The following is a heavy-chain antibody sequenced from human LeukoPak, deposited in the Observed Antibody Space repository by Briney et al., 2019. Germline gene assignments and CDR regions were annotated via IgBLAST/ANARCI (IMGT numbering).Heavy chain of an antibody. CDR3: ARTIADFWSGYYPLD. V-gene: IGHV3-53*01. CDR1: GFTVSSNY. CDR2: IYSGGST. J-gene: IGHJ4*02. D-gene: IGHD3-3*01. Sequence: GGSLRLAFSASGFTVSSNYMSWVRQAPGKGLEWVSAIYSGGSTYYADSVKGRFTISRDNSKNTLYLQMNSLRAEDTAVYYCARTIADFWSGYYPLDWGQGTLVTVSS.